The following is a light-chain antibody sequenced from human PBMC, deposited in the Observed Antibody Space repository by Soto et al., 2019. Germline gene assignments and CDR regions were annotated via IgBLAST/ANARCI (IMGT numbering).Light chain of an antibody. CDR1: QSISDW. CDR2: DAS. J-gene: IGKJ5*01. CDR3: QHYNSYPIT. Sequence: DIQMTQSPSTLSASVGDRVTVTCRASQSISDWLAWYQQKPGKAPKLLIYDASSLESGVPSTFSGSGSGTEFTLTISSLQPDDFATYYCQHYNSYPITFGQRTRLEIK. V-gene: IGKV1-5*01.